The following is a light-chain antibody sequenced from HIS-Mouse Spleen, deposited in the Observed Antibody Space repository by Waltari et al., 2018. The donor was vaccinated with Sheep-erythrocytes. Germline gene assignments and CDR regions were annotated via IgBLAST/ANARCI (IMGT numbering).Light chain of an antibody. V-gene: IGKV3-15*01. CDR1: QSVSSN. J-gene: IGKJ1*01. Sequence: EIVMTQSQATLSVSPGERANLSCRASQSVSSNLAWYQQNPGQAPRLLIYGASTRATGIPARFSGSGSGTEFTLTISSMQSEDFAVYYCQQYNNWPPWTFGQGTKVEIK. CDR3: QQYNNWPPWT. CDR2: GAS.